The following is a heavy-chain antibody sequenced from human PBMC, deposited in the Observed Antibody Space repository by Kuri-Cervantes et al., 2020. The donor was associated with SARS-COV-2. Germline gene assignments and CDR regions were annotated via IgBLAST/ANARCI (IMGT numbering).Heavy chain of an antibody. J-gene: IGHJ4*02. CDR2: LNPNTGGT. Sequence: ASVKVSCKASGYIFTSHNMHWVRQAPGQGLEWMGWLNPNTGGTNYAQKFQGWVTMTRDTSLTTAYMELTRLTSDDSAVYFCARGEAARGLMVVFKWRGAGPLHFWGQGTLVTVSS. D-gene: IGHD3-10*01. V-gene: IGHV1-2*04. CDR1: GYIFTSHN. CDR3: ARGEAARGLMVVFKWRGAGPLHF.